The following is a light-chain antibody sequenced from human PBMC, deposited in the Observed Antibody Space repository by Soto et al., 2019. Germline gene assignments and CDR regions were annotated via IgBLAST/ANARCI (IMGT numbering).Light chain of an antibody. Sequence: EIVLTQSPGTLSLSPGERATLSCRASQSVSSSSLAWYQQKPGQAPRLVVYGASSRATGIPDRFSGSGSGTDFTLAISRLEAEDFAVYYCQQYGGSPLVTFGQGTKLEIK. CDR1: QSVSSSS. CDR2: GAS. V-gene: IGKV3-20*01. CDR3: QQYGGSPLVT. J-gene: IGKJ2*01.